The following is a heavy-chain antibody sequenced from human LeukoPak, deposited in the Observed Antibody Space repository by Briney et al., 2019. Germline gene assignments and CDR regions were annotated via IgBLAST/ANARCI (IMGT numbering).Heavy chain of an antibody. CDR1: GGSISSSSYY. J-gene: IGHJ5*02. CDR2: IYYSGST. D-gene: IGHD3-10*01. CDR3: ARVHYGYGRRWFDP. V-gene: IGHV4-39*07. Sequence: PSETLSLTCTVSGGSISSSSYYWGWIRQPPGKGLEWIGSIYYSGSTYYNPSLKSRVTISVDTSKNQFSLKLSSVTAADTAVYYCARVHYGYGRRWFDPWGQGTLVTVSS.